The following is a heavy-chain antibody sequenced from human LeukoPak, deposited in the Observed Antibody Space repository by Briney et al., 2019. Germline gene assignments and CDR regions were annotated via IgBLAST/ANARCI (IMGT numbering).Heavy chain of an antibody. J-gene: IGHJ4*02. V-gene: IGHV1-2*02. Sequence: ASVKVSCKASGYSFTGYYMHWVRQAPGQGLECMGWISPYSGNTDYAQKFQGRVTMTRDTSTNTVYMEVSSLRTEDTAVYYCARDFKVDSSGWNLYYFDYWGQGTLVTVSS. CDR1: GYSFTGYY. D-gene: IGHD6-19*01. CDR3: ARDFKVDSSGWNLYYFDY. CDR2: ISPYSGNT.